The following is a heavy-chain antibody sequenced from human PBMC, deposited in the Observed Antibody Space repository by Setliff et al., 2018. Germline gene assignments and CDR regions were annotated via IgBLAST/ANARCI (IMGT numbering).Heavy chain of an antibody. V-gene: IGHV4-38-2*01. J-gene: IGHJ5*02. CDR3: ARAHTWSLPNDNSGYPGWFDP. Sequence: LSLTCAVSGFSISSGYYWGWIRQPPGKGLEWIVNIHHSGKAYYNPSLRSRVTMSVDTSKNHVSLKLSSVTAADTAVYYCARAHTWSLPNDNSGYPGWFDPWGQGTLVTVSS. D-gene: IGHD3-22*01. CDR2: IHHSGKA. CDR1: GFSISSGYY.